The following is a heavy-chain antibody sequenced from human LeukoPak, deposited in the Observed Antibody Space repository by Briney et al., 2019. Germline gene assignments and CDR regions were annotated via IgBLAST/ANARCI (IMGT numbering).Heavy chain of an antibody. J-gene: IGHJ5*02. D-gene: IGHD5-24*01. Sequence: GGSLRLSCAASGFTFSSYEMNWVRQAPGKGLEWVSYISSSGSTIYYADSVKGRFTISRDNAKNSLYLQMNSLRAEDTAVYYCARDVMGGDGYNLSWSQGTLVTVSS. CDR1: GFTFSSYE. V-gene: IGHV3-48*03. CDR3: ARDVMGGDGYNLS. CDR2: ISSSGSTI.